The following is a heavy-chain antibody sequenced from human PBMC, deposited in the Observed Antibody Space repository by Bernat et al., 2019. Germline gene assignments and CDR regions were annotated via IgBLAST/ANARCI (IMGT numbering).Heavy chain of an antibody. J-gene: IGHJ4*02. V-gene: IGHV3-49*04. CDR3: TRVEYSSSRFPSTLDY. D-gene: IGHD6-13*01. CDR1: GFTFGDYA. CDR2: IRSKAYGGTT. Sequence: EVQLVESGGGLVQPGRSLRLSCTASGFTFGDYAMSWVRQAPGKGLEWVGFIRSKAYGGTTEYAASVKGRFTISRDDSKSIAYLQMNSLKTEDTAVYYCTRVEYSSSRFPSTLDYWGQGTLVTVSS.